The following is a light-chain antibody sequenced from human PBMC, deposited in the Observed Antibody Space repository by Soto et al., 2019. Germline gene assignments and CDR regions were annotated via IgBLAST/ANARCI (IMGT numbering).Light chain of an antibody. Sequence: EIVLTQSPGTLSLSPGERATLSCWAIQSISSIYCAWYQQKRGQAPRLLMYGASIRATGIPDRFSGSGSGTEFTLTISRLEPEDFAVYYCQQYGSSPPVTFGGGTKVDIK. V-gene: IGKV3-20*01. J-gene: IGKJ4*01. CDR1: QSISSIY. CDR3: QQYGSSPPVT. CDR2: GAS.